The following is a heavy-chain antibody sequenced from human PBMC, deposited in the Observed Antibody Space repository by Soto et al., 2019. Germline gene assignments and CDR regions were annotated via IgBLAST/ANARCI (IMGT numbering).Heavy chain of an antibody. CDR3: AGVRGRGAFDI. V-gene: IGHV3-30*03. CDR1: GFTFSSYG. J-gene: IGHJ3*02. Sequence: ESGGGVVQPGRSLRLSCAASGFTFSSYGMHWVRQAPGKGLEWVAVISYDGSNKYYADSVKGRFTISRDNSKNTLYLQMNSLRAEDTAVYYCAGVRGRGAFDIWCQGTMVTVSS. D-gene: IGHD3-10*01. CDR2: ISYDGSNK.